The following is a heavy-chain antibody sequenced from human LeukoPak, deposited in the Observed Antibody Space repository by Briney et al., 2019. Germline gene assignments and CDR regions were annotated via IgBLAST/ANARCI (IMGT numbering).Heavy chain of an antibody. V-gene: IGHV3-33*01. J-gene: IGHJ4*02. CDR1: GFSFRTYN. CDR3: ARVGYSYGYDY. Sequence: PGGSLRLSCTASGFSFRTYNLHWVRQAPGKGLEWVAVISYNGGYIHYEDSVKGRFTISRDDSKITLSLQMSGLRAEDTAVYYCARVGYSYGYDYWGQGTLVTVSS. D-gene: IGHD5-18*01. CDR2: ISYNGGYI.